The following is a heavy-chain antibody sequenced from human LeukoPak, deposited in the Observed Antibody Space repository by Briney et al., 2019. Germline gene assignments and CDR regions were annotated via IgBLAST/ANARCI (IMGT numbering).Heavy chain of an antibody. CDR1: GYTFTSYD. J-gene: IGHJ6*02. CDR3: ASSPRWYGMDV. V-gene: IGHV1-18*01. CDR2: ISAYNGNT. Sequence: GASVKVSCKASGYTFTSYDINWVRQATGQGLEWMGWISAYNGNTNYAQKLQGRVTMTTDTSTSTAYMELRSLRSDDTAVYYCASSPRWYGMDVWGQGTTVTVSS. D-gene: IGHD2-15*01.